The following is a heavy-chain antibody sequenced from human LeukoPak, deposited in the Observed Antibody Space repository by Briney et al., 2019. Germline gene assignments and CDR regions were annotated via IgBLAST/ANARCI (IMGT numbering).Heavy chain of an antibody. CDR1: GFTFSSYW. V-gene: IGHV3-74*01. D-gene: IGHD3-16*02. Sequence: PGGSLRLSCAASGFTFSSYWMHWVRQAPGKGLVWVSRINSDGSSTSYADSVKGRFTISRDNAKNTLYLQMNSLRAEDTAVYYCARDHNYDYVWGSYRPLDYWGQGTLVTVSS. CDR3: ARDHNYDYVWGSYRPLDY. J-gene: IGHJ4*02. CDR2: INSDGSST.